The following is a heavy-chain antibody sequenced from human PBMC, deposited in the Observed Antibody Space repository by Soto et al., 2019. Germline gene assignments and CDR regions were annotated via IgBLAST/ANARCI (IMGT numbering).Heavy chain of an antibody. CDR1: GGSISSGGYY. J-gene: IGHJ4*02. CDR3: ARTDSSSLDY. V-gene: IGHV4-31*03. CDR2: IYYSGST. Sequence: QVQLQESGPGLVKPSQTLSLTCTVSGGSISSGGYYWSWIRQHPGKGLEWIGYIYYSGSTYYNPSRKSRFNISVDTSKNQFSLKLSSVTAADTAVYYCARTDSSSLDYWGQGTLVTVSS. D-gene: IGHD6-13*01.